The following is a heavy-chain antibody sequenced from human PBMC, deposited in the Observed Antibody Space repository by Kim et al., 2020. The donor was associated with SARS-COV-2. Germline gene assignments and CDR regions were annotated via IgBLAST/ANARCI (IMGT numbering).Heavy chain of an antibody. J-gene: IGHJ3*02. CDR3: AKCSSSYGNDAFDI. CDR2: IRGGGAIS. D-gene: IGHD1-1*01. CDR1: GFHFESYA. Sequence: GGSLRLSCAASGFHFESYAMSWVRQGPGEGLEWVSYIRGGGAISHYADPVKGRFTISRDNSKNTLYLQMRNLRGEDTAVYYCAKCSSSYGNDAFDIWGQGTGVTVS. V-gene: IGHV3-23*01.